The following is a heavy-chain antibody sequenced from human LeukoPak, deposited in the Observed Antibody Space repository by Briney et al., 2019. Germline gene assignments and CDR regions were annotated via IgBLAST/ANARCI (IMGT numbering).Heavy chain of an antibody. CDR2: ISAYNGNT. V-gene: IGHV1-18*01. J-gene: IGHJ4*02. CDR1: GYTFTSYG. CDR3: ARVDRHFWSGYYAFDY. D-gene: IGHD3-3*01. Sequence: ASVKVSCKASGYTFTSYGISWVRQAPGQGLEWMGWISAYNGNTNYAQKLQGRVTMTTDTSTSTAYMELRSLRSDDTAVYYCARVDRHFWSGYYAFDYWGQGTLVTVSS.